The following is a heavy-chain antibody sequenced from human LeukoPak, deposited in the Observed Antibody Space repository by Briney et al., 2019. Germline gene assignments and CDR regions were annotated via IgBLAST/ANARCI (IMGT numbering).Heavy chain of an antibody. V-gene: IGHV1-2*06. Sequence: ASVKVSCKASGYTFTGYYMHWVRQAPGQGLERTGRINPNSGGTNYAQKFRGRVTMTRDTSISTAYMELSRLRSDDTAVYYCARARTTVTTGQTTCGYWGQGTLVTVSS. CDR1: GYTFTGYY. CDR3: ARARTTVTTGQTTCGY. D-gene: IGHD4-17*01. J-gene: IGHJ4*02. CDR2: INPNSGGT.